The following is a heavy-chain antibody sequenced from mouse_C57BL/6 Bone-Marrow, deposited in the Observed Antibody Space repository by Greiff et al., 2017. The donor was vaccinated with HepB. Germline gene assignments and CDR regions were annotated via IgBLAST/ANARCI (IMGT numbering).Heavy chain of an antibody. CDR3: ARPYDYDVGAWFAY. V-gene: IGHV1-50*01. J-gene: IGHJ3*01. D-gene: IGHD2-4*01. CDR1: GYTFTSYW. Sequence: VQLQQPGAELVKPGASVKLSCKASGYTFTSYWMQWVKQRPGQGLEWIGEIDPSDSYTNYNQKFKGKATLTVDTSSSTYYMQLSSLTSEDSAVYYCARPYDYDVGAWFAYWGQGTLVTVSA. CDR2: IDPSDSYT.